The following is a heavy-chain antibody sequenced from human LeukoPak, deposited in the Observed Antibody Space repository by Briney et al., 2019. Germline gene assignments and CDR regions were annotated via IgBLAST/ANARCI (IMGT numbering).Heavy chain of an antibody. CDR1: GFTFSSYT. D-gene: IGHD5-18*01. V-gene: IGHV3-21*01. CDR3: ARDTQPDGMDV. CDR2: ISTSSSYI. J-gene: IGHJ6*02. Sequence: GALRLSCAASGFTFSSYTMNWVRQAPGKGLEWVSSISTSSSYIYYADSVKGRFTISRDNAKNSLYLQINSLRAEDTAVYYCARDTQPDGMDVWGQGTTVTVSS.